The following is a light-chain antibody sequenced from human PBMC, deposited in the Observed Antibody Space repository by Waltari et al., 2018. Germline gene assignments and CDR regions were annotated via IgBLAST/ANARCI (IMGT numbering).Light chain of an antibody. J-gene: IGKJ1*01. Sequence: EIVMTQSPATLSVSPGESATLSCRASPSVSSNLAWYQQKPGQAPRLLIYGASTRATGIPARFSGSGSGTEFTLTISSLQSEDFAVYYCQQYNNWPRTFGQGTKVEIK. CDR1: PSVSSN. V-gene: IGKV3-15*01. CDR3: QQYNNWPRT. CDR2: GAS.